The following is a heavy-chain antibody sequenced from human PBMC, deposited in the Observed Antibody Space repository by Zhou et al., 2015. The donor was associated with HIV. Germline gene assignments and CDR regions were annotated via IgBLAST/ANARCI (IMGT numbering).Heavy chain of an antibody. CDR1: GYTFTSYG. CDR2: ISAYNGNT. D-gene: IGHD6-19*01. V-gene: IGHV1-18*01. J-gene: IGHJ3*02. Sequence: QVQLVQSGAEVKKPGASVKVSCKASGYTFTSYGISWVRQAPGQGLEWMGWISAYNGNTNYAQKLQGRVTMTTDTSTSTAYMELRSLRSDDTAVYYCASSYSSGWFSKFDAFDIWGQGTMVTVSS. CDR3: ASSYSSGWFSKFDAFDI.